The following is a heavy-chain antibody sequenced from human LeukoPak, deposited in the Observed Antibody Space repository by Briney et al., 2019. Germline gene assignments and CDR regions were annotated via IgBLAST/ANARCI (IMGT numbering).Heavy chain of an antibody. J-gene: IGHJ4*02. V-gene: IGHV3-23*01. D-gene: IGHD6-19*01. Sequence: GGSLRLSCAASGFSFSNYAMGWVRQAPGKGLEWVSSISVRGDVTQYADSVRGRFTISRDNSKNTLYLQLNSLRAEDTAVYYCAKVAIFQIAVAGYFDYWGQGTLVTVSS. CDR1: GFSFSNYA. CDR2: ISVRGDVT. CDR3: AKVAIFQIAVAGYFDY.